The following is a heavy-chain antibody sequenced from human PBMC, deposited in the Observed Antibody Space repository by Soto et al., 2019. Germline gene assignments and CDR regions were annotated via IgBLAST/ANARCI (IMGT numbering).Heavy chain of an antibody. CDR2: INPNSGGT. CDR3: ASYTVYGYNISCYIMGMDV. D-gene: IGHD2-15*01. V-gene: IGHV1-2*02. CDR1: GYTFTGYY. Sequence: ASVKVSCKASGYTFTGYYMHWVLQAPGQGLEWMGWINPNSGGTNYAQKFQGRVTMTRDTSISTAYMELSRLRSDDTAVYYCASYTVYGYNISCYIMGMDVWGQGTTVTVSS. J-gene: IGHJ6*02.